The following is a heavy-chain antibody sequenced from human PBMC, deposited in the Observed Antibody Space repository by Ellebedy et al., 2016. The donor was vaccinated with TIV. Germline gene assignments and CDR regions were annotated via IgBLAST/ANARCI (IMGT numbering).Heavy chain of an antibody. CDR2: INPNSGGT. CDR1: RYTFTGYY. Sequence: ASVKVSXKASRYTFTGYYMHWVRQAPGQGLEWMGWINPNSGGTNYAQKFQGRVTMTRDTSISTAYMELSRLRSDDTAVYYCARGGAARYNWFDPWGQGTLVTVSS. J-gene: IGHJ5*02. V-gene: IGHV1-2*02. CDR3: ARGGAARYNWFDP. D-gene: IGHD6-6*01.